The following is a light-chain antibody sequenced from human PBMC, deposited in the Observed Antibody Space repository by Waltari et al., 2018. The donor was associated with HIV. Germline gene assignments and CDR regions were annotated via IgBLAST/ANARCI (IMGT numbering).Light chain of an antibody. CDR2: DVN. Sequence: QSALTQPASVSGSPGQSITISCPGTSWDIGTYNYVSWYQPHPGNAPTPVIFDVNNRPSGISDLFSGSKSANMASLTISGLQAADEADYYCRSYSRTNTWVFGGGTRLTVL. V-gene: IGLV2-14*03. CDR1: SWDIGTYNY. J-gene: IGLJ3*02. CDR3: RSYSRTNTWV.